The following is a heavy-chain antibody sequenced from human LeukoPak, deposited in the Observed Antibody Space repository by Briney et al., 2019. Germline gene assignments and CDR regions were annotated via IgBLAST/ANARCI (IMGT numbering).Heavy chain of an antibody. D-gene: IGHD2-15*01. J-gene: IGHJ4*02. CDR3: AKPGRYCSGGSCYYFDY. V-gene: IGHV3-23*01. CDR2: ISGSGGST. CDR1: GFTFSSYA. Sequence: GGSLILSCAASGFTFSSYAMSWVRQAPGEGLEWVSAISGSGGSTYYADSVKGRFTISRDNSKNTLYLQMNSLRAEDTAVYYCAKPGRYCSGGSCYYFDYWGQGTLVTVSS.